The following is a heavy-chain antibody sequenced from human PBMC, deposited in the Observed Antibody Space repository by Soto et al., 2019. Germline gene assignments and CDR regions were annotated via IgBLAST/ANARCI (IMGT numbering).Heavy chain of an antibody. D-gene: IGHD3-10*01. CDR1: GFTFTSYW. Sequence: GGSLRLSCAASGFTFTSYWMSWVRQAPGKGLEWVANIKQDGSEKYYVDSVKGRFTISRDNSKSTLYLQMNSLRAEDTAVYYCVKDNRGSYWGQGTLVTVSS. CDR2: IKQDGSEK. V-gene: IGHV3-7*01. CDR3: VKDNRGSY. J-gene: IGHJ4*02.